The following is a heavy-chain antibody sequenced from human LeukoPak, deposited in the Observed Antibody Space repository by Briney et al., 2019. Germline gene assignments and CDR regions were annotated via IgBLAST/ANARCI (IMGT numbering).Heavy chain of an antibody. J-gene: IGHJ4*02. CDR3: ARDTYAFFDY. CDR1: GFTFSMYW. D-gene: IGHD3-16*01. Sequence: SGGSLRLSCAASGFTFSMYWMSWVRQAPGKGLEWVGNMNQDGSEKYYVASVKGRFTISRDNAKSSLYLQMNSLRAEDTAVYYCARDTYAFFDYWGQGSLVTVSS. V-gene: IGHV3-7*01. CDR2: MNQDGSEK.